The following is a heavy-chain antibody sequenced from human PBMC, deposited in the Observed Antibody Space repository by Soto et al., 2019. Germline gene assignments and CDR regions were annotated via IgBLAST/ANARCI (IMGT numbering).Heavy chain of an antibody. Sequence: QVQLQESGPGLVKPSQTLSLTCSVSGGSISSGDYYRSWIRQPPGKGLEWIGYIYYSGSTYYNPSLKSRVTISVDTSKNQFSLKLSSVTAADTAVYYCARAFGIAAAIDYWGQGTLVTVSS. J-gene: IGHJ4*02. V-gene: IGHV4-30-4*01. CDR3: ARAFGIAAAIDY. D-gene: IGHD6-13*01. CDR2: IYYSGST. CDR1: GGSISSGDYY.